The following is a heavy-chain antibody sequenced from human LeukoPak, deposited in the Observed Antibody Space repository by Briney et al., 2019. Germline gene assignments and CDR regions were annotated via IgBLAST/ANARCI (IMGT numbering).Heavy chain of an antibody. CDR3: ANLNLAYCGGDCLSDAFDI. J-gene: IGHJ3*02. CDR1: GYTFTTYG. Sequence: ASVKVSCKASGYTFTTYGISWVRQAPGQGLEWMGWISAYNGNTNYAQKLQGRVTMTTDTSTSTAYMELRSLRSDDTAVYYCANLNLAYCGGDCLSDAFDIWGQGTMVTVSS. CDR2: ISAYNGNT. D-gene: IGHD2-21*02. V-gene: IGHV1-18*01.